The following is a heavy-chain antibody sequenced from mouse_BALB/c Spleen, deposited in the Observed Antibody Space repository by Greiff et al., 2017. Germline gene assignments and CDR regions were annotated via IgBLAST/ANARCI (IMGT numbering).Heavy chain of an antibody. V-gene: IGHV1-67*01. D-gene: IGHD3-2*01. Sequence: QVQLQQSGPELVRPGVSVKISCTGSGYTFTDYAMHWVKQSHAKSLEWIGVISTYYGNTNYNQKFKGKATMTVDKSSSTAYMELARLTSEDSAIYYCARLDSSGYDPTWLAYWGQGTLVTVSA. CDR2: ISTYYGNT. CDR3: ARLDSSGYDPTWLAY. J-gene: IGHJ3*01. CDR1: GYTFTDYA.